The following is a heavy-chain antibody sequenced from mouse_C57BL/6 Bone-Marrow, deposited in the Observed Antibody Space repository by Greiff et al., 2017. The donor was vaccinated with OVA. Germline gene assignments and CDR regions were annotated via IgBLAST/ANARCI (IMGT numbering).Heavy chain of an antibody. CDR1: GYTFTSYW. D-gene: IGHD2-4*01. CDR2: INPSNGGT. Sequence: QVQLQQSGTELVKPGASVKLSCKASGYTFTSYWMHWVKQRPGQGLEWIGNINPSNGGTNYNEKFKSKATLTVDKSSSTAYMQLSSLTSEDSAVYYCARGGYYDYFFDYWGQGTTLTVSS. V-gene: IGHV1-53*01. CDR3: ARGGYYDYFFDY. J-gene: IGHJ2*01.